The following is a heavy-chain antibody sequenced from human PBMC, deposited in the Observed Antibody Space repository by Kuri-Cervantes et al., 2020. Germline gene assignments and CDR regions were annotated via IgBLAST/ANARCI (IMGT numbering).Heavy chain of an antibody. CDR2: IWYDGTNK. D-gene: IGHD2-15*01. CDR3: ARDETIVVVVAATDYYYYGMDV. CDR1: GFTFNSYW. J-gene: IGHJ6*02. Sequence: GESLKISCAASGFTFNSYWMHWVRQAPGKGLEWVAVIWYDGTNKYYADSVKGRFTISRDNSKNTLYLQMNSLRAEDTAVYYCARDETIVVVVAATDYYYYGMDVWGQGTTVTVSS. V-gene: IGHV3-33*08.